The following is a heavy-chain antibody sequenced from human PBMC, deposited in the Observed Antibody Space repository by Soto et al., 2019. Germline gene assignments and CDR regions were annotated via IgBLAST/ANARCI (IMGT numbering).Heavy chain of an antibody. CDR3: ARSTGYSSSWPSSYLN. D-gene: IGHD6-13*01. V-gene: IGHV4-34*01. CDR1: GGSFSGYY. CDR2: IHHSGST. Sequence: SETLSLTCAGYGGSFSGYYWSWIRQPPGKGLEWIGEIHHSGSTNYNPSLTSRVTISVDTSKNQFSLKLSSVTAADTAVYYCARSTGYSSSWPSSYLNWGQGTLVA. J-gene: IGHJ4*02.